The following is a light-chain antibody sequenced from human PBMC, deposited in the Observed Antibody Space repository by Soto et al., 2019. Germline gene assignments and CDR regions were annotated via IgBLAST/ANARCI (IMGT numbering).Light chain of an antibody. Sequence: DIQLTQSPSTLCGSVGDSVTITCRASQNVTTSMAWYQHKPGRAPKLLIFDVSNLESGVPSRFSGGGSGTDFTLTISSLHSDDFATYYCQQYDYSRTFGRGTKVDIK. CDR3: QQYDYSRT. J-gene: IGKJ1*01. V-gene: IGKV1-5*01. CDR1: QNVTTS. CDR2: DVS.